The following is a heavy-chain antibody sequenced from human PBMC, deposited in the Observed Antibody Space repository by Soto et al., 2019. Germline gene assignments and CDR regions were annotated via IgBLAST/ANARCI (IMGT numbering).Heavy chain of an antibody. J-gene: IGHJ6*02. Sequence: GGSLRLSCISSGFTFRTYTMNWVRQAPGKGLEWVSGIRGFSPYTFYAESVRGRFTISRDNAKSSLFLQMDSLRAEDTAVYYCARDRGYDAHDYYYNAMDVWGQGTTVTVSS. CDR3: ARDRGYDAHDYYYNAMDV. D-gene: IGHD3-10*01. CDR1: GFTFRTYT. V-gene: IGHV3-21*01. CDR2: IRGFSPYT.